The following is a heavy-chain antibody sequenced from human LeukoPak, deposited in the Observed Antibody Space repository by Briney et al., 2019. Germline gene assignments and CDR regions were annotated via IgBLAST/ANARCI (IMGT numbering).Heavy chain of an antibody. CDR3: ARGGAVVVAATNRYYYYYYGMDV. J-gene: IGHJ6*02. CDR2: MNPNSGNT. D-gene: IGHD2-15*01. Sequence: ASVKVFCKASGYTFTSYDINWVRQATGQGLEWMGWMNPNSGNTGYAQKFQGRVTMTRNTSISTAYMELSSLRSEDTAVYYCARGGAVVVAATNRYYYYYYGMDVWGQGTTVTVSS. V-gene: IGHV1-8*01. CDR1: GYTFTSYD.